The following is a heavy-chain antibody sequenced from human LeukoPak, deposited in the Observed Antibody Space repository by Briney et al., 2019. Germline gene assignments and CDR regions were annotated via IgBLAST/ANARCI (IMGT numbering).Heavy chain of an antibody. CDR2: TSAYNGNT. CDR3: ARSDYVWGSSFW. CDR1: GYTFTSYG. Sequence: ASVKVSCKASGYTFTSYGISWVRQAPGQGLEWMGWTSAYNGNTNYAQKLQGRVTMTTDTSTSTAYMELRSLRSDDTAVYYCARSDYVWGSSFWWGQGTLVTVSS. J-gene: IGHJ4*02. D-gene: IGHD3-16*01. V-gene: IGHV1-18*01.